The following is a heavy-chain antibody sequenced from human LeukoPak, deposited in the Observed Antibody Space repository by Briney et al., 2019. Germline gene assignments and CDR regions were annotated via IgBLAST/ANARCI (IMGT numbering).Heavy chain of an antibody. D-gene: IGHD4-17*01. CDR3: ARDLYGDYFMGY. Sequence: ASVKVSCKAPGYTFTGYYMHWVRQAPGQGLEWMGRINPNSGGTNYAQKFQGRVTMTRDTSISTAYMVLSRLRSDDTAVYYCARDLYGDYFMGYWGQGTLVTVSS. J-gene: IGHJ4*02. V-gene: IGHV1-2*06. CDR2: INPNSGGT. CDR1: GYTFTGYY.